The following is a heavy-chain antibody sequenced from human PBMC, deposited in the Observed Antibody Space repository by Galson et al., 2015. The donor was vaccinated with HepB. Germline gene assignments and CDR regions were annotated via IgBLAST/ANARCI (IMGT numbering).Heavy chain of an antibody. CDR1: GFTVSSNY. D-gene: IGHD3-22*01. V-gene: IGHV3-53*04. CDR2: IYSGGST. Sequence: SLRLSCAASGFTVSSNYMSWVRQAPGKGLEWVSVIYSGGSTYYADSVKGRFTISRHNSKNTLYLQMNSLRAEDTAVYYCARDTGVTGSGYPEHDAFDIWGQGTMVTVSS. CDR3: ARDTGVTGSGYPEHDAFDI. J-gene: IGHJ3*02.